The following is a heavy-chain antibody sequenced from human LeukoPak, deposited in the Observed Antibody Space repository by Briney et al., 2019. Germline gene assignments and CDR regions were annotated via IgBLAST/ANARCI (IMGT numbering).Heavy chain of an antibody. D-gene: IGHD6-19*01. CDR1: GGSFGGYY. V-gene: IGHV4-34*01. Sequence: PSETLSLTCAVYGGSFGGYYWSWIRQPPGKGLEWIGEINHSGSTNYNPSLKSRVTISVDTSKNQFSLKLSSVTAADTAVYYCARSRRRGAVAGTEKYNWFDPWGQGTLVTVSS. CDR3: ARSRRRGAVAGTEKYNWFDP. CDR2: INHSGST. J-gene: IGHJ5*02.